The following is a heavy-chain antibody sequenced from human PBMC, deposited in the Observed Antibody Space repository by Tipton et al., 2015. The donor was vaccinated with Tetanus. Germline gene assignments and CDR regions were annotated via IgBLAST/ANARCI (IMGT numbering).Heavy chain of an antibody. Sequence: TLSLTCTVSGGSISSGGYYWSWIRQHPGKGLEWIGYINYSGSTYYNPSLKSRVTISVDTSKNQFSLKLSSVTAADTAVYYCARFSSRDRVDIWGQGTMVTVSS. CDR2: INYSGST. CDR3: ARFSSRDRVDI. CDR1: GGSISSGGYY. J-gene: IGHJ3*02. D-gene: IGHD3-22*01. V-gene: IGHV4-31*03.